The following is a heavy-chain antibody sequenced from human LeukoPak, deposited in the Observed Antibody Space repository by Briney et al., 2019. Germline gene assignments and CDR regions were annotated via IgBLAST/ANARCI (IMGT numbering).Heavy chain of an antibody. J-gene: IGHJ4*02. D-gene: IGHD3-9*01. CDR2: ISGRGDST. CDR3: AKARGYDTMDYFDY. CDR1: GFTFSSYA. V-gene: IGHV3-23*01. Sequence: PGGSLRLSCAASGFTFSSYAMSWVRQAPGKGLEWVSGISGRGDSTYYADSVKGRFTISRDNSKNTLYLQMNSLRAEDTAVYYCAKARGYDTMDYFDYWGQGTLVTVSS.